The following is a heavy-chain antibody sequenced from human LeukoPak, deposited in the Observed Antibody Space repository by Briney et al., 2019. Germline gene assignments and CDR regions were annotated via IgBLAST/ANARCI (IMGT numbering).Heavy chain of an antibody. CDR1: GGSISSGGYY. V-gene: IGHV4-61*02. CDR2: VYHSGST. J-gene: IGHJ6*02. Sequence: SQTLSLTCTVSGGSISSGGYYWSWIRQPPGKGLEWIGCVYHSGSTNYNPSLQSRVTISVDTSKNQFSLKLTSVTAVDTAVYYCARAPSGTLYYYGLDVWGQGTTVTVSS. D-gene: IGHD1-1*01. CDR3: ARAPSGTLYYYGLDV.